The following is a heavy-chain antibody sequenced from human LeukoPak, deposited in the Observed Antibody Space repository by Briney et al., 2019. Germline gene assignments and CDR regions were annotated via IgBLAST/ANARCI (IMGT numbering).Heavy chain of an antibody. CDR2: ISGSGGST. CDR1: GFTLSNYA. V-gene: IGHV3-23*01. J-gene: IGHJ5*02. D-gene: IGHD3-22*01. Sequence: GGSLRLSCAASGFTLSNYAMSWVRQAPGKGLEWVSAISGSGGSTYYADSVKGRFTISRDNSKNTLYLQMNSLRAEDTAMYYCARDDSSGYYSGPWGQGTLVTVSS. CDR3: ARDDSSGYYSGP.